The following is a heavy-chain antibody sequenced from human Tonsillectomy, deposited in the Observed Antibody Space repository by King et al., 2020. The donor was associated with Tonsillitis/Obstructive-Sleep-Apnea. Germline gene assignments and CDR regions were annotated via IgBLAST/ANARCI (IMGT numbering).Heavy chain of an antibody. J-gene: IGHJ3*02. CDR1: GFTFDDYA. CDR3: AKDSDPLSSGWYLDAFDI. Sequence: VQLVESGGGLVQPGRSLRLSCAASGFTFDDYAMHWVRQAPGKGLEWVSGISWNSHIVGYADAVKGRFTISRDKAKNSLYLQMNSLRAQDTALYYCAKDSDPLSSGWYLDAFDIWGQGTMVTVSS. V-gene: IGHV3-9*01. D-gene: IGHD6-19*01. CDR2: ISWNSHIV.